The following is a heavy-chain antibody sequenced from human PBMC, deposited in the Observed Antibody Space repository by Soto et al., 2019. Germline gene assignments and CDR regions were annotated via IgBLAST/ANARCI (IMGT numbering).Heavy chain of an antibody. J-gene: IGHJ6*02. CDR2: IIYDGSKK. Sequence: GGSLRLSCAASGFRFSSSGMHWVRQAPGKGLEWVAVIIYDGSKKEYADSVKGRFTVSRDNSKDTVYLKMNNLRPEDTGVYSCANDPHDFASFFFYGMDVWG. CDR3: ANDPHDFASFFFYGMDV. V-gene: IGHV3-30*18. D-gene: IGHD2-21*02. CDR1: GFRFSSSG.